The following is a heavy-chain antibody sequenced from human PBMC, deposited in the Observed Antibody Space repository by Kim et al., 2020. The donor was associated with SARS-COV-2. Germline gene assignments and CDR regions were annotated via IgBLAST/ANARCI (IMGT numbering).Heavy chain of an antibody. J-gene: IGHJ3*02. D-gene: IGHD4-17*01. CDR2: MNPNSGNT. Sequence: ASVKVSCKASGYTFTSYDINWVRQATGQGLEWMGWMNPNSGNTGYAQKFQGRVTMTRNTSISTAYMELSSLRSEDTAVYYCARPTYGDYGGVLDAFDIWGQGTMVTVSS. V-gene: IGHV1-8*01. CDR1: GYTFTSYD. CDR3: ARPTYGDYGGVLDAFDI.